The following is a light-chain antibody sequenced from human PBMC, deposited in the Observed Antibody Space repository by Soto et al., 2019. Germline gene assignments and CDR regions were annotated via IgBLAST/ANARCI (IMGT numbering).Light chain of an antibody. J-gene: IGKJ1*01. CDR1: QSVSSSY. Sequence: EIVLTQSPGTLSLSPGQRATLSCRASQSVSSSYLAWYQQKAGQAPRLLIYGASSRATGIPDRFSGSGSGTDFTLTINRLQPEDFAVYYCHQYGNSPPGTFGRGTKMEIK. CDR2: GAS. V-gene: IGKV3-20*01. CDR3: HQYGNSPPGT.